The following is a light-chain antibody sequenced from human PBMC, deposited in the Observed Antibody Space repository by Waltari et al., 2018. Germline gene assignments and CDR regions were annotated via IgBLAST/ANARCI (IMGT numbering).Light chain of an antibody. CDR3: ASWDDSMNGHWV. CDR2: RSD. Sequence: QSVLTQPPSASGTPGQRVTVSCSDRPSTIGGTLLNWYQQLPAKATKLLIYRSDLRPSGVPDRFSGSKSGTSASLAISGLQSEDEADYFCASWDDSMNGHWVFGGGTKVTVL. V-gene: IGLV1-44*01. CDR1: PSTIGGTL. J-gene: IGLJ3*02.